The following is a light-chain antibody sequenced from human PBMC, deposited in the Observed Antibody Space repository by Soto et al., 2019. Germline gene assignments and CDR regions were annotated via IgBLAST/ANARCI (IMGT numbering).Light chain of an antibody. CDR3: QHYSRLPRT. CDR1: QSVSSNY. J-gene: IGKJ1*01. CDR2: GAS. Sequence: EIVLTQSPGTLSLSPGERATLSCRASQSVSSNYLAWYQQKPGQAPRLLIYGASSRATGIPVRFSGSGSGTDFTLTISRLEPEDFAVYYCQHYSRLPRTFGQGTKVEIK. V-gene: IGKV3-20*01.